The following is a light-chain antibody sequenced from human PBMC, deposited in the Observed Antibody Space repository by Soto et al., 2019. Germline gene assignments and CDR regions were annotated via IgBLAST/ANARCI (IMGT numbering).Light chain of an antibody. CDR2: DSS. CDR1: QNISIW. V-gene: IGKV1-5*01. J-gene: IGKJ5*01. CDR3: QHYHSFSIT. Sequence: IQKRQSPSPLSASFRARGTLNCRASQNISIWLAWYQQRPGRAPRLLIYDSSSLESGVPSTFSGSGSGTEFSLTISNLRPDDFATYYCQHYHSFSITFGQGTRLEIK.